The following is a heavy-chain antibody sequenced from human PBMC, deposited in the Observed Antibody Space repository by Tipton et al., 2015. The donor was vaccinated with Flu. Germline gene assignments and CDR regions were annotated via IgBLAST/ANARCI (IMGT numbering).Heavy chain of an antibody. V-gene: IGHV4-59*01. J-gene: IGHJ4*02. CDR3: ARVGPQFYDGSGYSDPQPSCFDY. CDR2: IYYSGST. CDR1: GGSISSYY. D-gene: IGHD3-22*01. Sequence: TLSLTCTVSGGSISSYYWSWIRQPPGKGLEWIGYIYYSGSTNYNPSPKSRVTISVDTSKNQFSLKLSSVTAADTAVYYCARVGPQFYDGSGYSDPQPSCFDYWGQGTLVTVSS.